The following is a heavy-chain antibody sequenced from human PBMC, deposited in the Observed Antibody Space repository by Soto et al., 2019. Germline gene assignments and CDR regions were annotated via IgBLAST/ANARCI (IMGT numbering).Heavy chain of an antibody. CDR1: GFTFSSYA. J-gene: IGHJ3*02. V-gene: IGHV3-30-3*01. Sequence: GGSLRLSCAASGFTFSSYAMHWVRQAPGKGLEWVAVISYDGSNKYYADSVKGRFTISRDNSKNTLYLQMNSLRAEDTAVYYCARDGNTMIVVVAVAFDIWGQGTMVTVSS. D-gene: IGHD3-22*01. CDR3: ARDGNTMIVVVAVAFDI. CDR2: ISYDGSNK.